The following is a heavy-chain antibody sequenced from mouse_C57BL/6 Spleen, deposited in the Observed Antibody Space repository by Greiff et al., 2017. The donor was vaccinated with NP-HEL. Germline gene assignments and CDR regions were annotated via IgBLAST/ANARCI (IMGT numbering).Heavy chain of an antibody. CDR1: GFTFSSYG. CDR3: ARILRATKYFDV. D-gene: IGHD1-1*01. V-gene: IGHV5-6*01. Sequence: EVKLVESGGDLVKPGGSLKLSCAASGFTFSSYGMSWVRQTPDSVKGRFTISRDNAKNTLYLQMSSLKSEDTAMYYCARILRATKYFDVWGTGTTVTVSS. J-gene: IGHJ1*03.